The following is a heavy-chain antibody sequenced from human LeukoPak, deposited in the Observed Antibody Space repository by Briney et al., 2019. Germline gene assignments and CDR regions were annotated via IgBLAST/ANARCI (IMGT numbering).Heavy chain of an antibody. J-gene: IGHJ6*03. D-gene: IGHD3-16*01. CDR1: GDSISTSSSY. Sequence: SETLSLTCTVSGDSISTSSSYWGWIRQPPGEGLEWIGSIYYSGSTYYNPSLKSRVTISVDTSKNQFSLKLSSVTAADTAVYYCARETSQKGAHYMDVWGKGTTVTISS. V-gene: IGHV4-39*07. CDR3: ARETSQKGAHYMDV. CDR2: IYYSGST.